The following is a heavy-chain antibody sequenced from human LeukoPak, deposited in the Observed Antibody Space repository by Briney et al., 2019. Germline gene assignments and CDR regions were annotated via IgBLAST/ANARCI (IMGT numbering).Heavy chain of an antibody. CDR2: FYSGGST. D-gene: IGHD1-26*01. V-gene: IGHV3-53*01. CDR1: GFTVSSNY. Sequence: GGSLRLSCAASGFTVSSNYMNWVRQAPGKGLEWVSVFYSGGSTYYAESVKGRFTISRDNSKNTLYLQMNSLRAEDTAVYYCAREKLGYWYFELWGRGTLVTVSS. CDR3: AREKLGYWYFEL. J-gene: IGHJ2*01.